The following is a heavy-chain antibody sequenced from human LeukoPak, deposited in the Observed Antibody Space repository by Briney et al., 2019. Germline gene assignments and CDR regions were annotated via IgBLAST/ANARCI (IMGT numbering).Heavy chain of an antibody. CDR3: ARHAYSSSWSQWTGHRRIDC. J-gene: IGHJ4*02. D-gene: IGHD6-13*01. CDR2: IYYSGST. V-gene: IGHV4-59*08. Sequence: SETLSLTCTVSGGSISSYYWSWIRQPPGKGLEWIGYIYYSGSTNYNPSLRSRVTISVDTSKNQFSLKLSSVTAADTAVYYCARHAYSSSWSQWTGHRRIDCWGQGTLVTVSS. CDR1: GGSISSYY.